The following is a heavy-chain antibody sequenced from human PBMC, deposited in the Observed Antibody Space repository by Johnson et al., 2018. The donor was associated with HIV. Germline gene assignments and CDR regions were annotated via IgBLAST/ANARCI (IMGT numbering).Heavy chain of an antibody. CDR1: GLNVSGHY. D-gene: IGHD3-22*01. V-gene: IGHV3-66*01. Sequence: VQLVESGGGLAQPGGSLRLSCAASGLNVSGHYMSWVRQSPGKGLEWVSVIYSGGSTYYADSVKGRFTISRDNSKNTLYLQMNSLRAEDTAVYYCAKDGIRITMIVVVTYPDAFDFWGQGTMVTVS. CDR2: IYSGGST. J-gene: IGHJ3*01. CDR3: AKDGIRITMIVVVTYPDAFDF.